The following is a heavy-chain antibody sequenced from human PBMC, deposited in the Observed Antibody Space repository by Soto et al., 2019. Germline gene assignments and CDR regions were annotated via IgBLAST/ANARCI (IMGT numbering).Heavy chain of an antibody. Sequence: SETLSLXCTVSGVSISSGGYYWSWIRQHPGKGLEWIGDIYYSGSTYYNPSLKSRVTISVDTSKNQFSLKLSSVTAEDTAVYYCARVGYSSGWSKFDYWGQGTLVTSPQ. V-gene: IGHV4-31*03. D-gene: IGHD6-19*01. CDR2: IYYSGST. J-gene: IGHJ4*02. CDR1: GVSISSGGYY. CDR3: ARVGYSSGWSKFDY.